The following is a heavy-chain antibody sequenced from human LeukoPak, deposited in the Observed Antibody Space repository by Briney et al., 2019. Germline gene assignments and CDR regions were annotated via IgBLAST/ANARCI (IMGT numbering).Heavy chain of an antibody. CDR1: GFTFSSDW. J-gene: IGHJ4*02. D-gene: IGHD3-10*01. CDR3: ARRYGSGSWYYFVY. Sequence: GGSLRLSCAASGFTFSSDWMHWVRQAPGKGLVWVSLISSDGTYTSYADSVKGRFIISRDNAKNTMYLQMNSLRAEDTAVYYCARRYGSGSWYYFVYWGQGTLVTVSS. V-gene: IGHV3-74*01. CDR2: ISSDGTYT.